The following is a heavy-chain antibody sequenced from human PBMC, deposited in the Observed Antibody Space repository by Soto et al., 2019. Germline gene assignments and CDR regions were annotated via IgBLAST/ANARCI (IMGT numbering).Heavy chain of an antibody. J-gene: IGHJ4*02. V-gene: IGHV3-74*01. CDR1: GFTFNNYW. CDR2: IKTDGSSP. D-gene: IGHD3-10*01. Sequence: GESLKISCAASGFTFNNYWMHWVRQAPGKGLVWVSRIKTDGSSPNYADSVEGRFTISSDNAKNTLYLQMNSLRVEDTAVYYCARDRIAGSGSCDNWGQGTLVTVSS. CDR3: ARDRIAGSGSCDN.